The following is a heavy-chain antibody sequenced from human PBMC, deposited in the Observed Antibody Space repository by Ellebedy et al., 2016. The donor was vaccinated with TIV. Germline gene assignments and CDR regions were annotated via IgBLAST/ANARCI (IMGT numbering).Heavy chain of an antibody. V-gene: IGHV3-13*01. CDR2: SGSAGDS. Sequence: PGGSLRLSCATSGFTFRTRDMYWVRQSRGKGLEWVAASGSAGDSYYADSVKGRFTISIDNSKNTLYLQMSSLRAEDTAIYYCARGTQVAGSAYSLIDYWGQGTLVTVSS. CDR3: ARGTQVAGSAYSLIDY. J-gene: IGHJ4*02. CDR1: GFTFRTRD. D-gene: IGHD6-19*01.